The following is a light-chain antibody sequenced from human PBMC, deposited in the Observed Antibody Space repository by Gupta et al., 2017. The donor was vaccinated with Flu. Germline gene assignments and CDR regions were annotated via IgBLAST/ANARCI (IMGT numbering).Light chain of an antibody. CDR2: GAS. CDR1: QTISGT. J-gene: IGKJ5*01. CDR3: QQYGSPPIT. V-gene: IGKV3-20*01. Sequence: EIVLTQSPGTLSLSPGERATLSCKASQTISGTLAWYQQKPGQAPRILIYGASSRATGIPDSFSGSGSGTDFTLTISRLEPEDFAVYYCQQYGSPPITFGQGTRLEIK.